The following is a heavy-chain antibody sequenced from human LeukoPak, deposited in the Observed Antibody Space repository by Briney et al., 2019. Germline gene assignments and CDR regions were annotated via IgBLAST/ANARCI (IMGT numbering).Heavy chain of an antibody. J-gene: IGHJ4*02. D-gene: IGHD1-26*01. Sequence: SETLSLTCTVSGGSISSYYWSWIRQPPGKGLECIGYIYYSGSTNYNPSLKSRVTISVDTSKNQFSLKLNSVTAADTAVYYCARGLQVGNTGYYFDYWGQGTLVTVSS. CDR3: ARGLQVGNTGYYFDY. CDR1: GGSISSYY. V-gene: IGHV4-59*01. CDR2: IYYSGST.